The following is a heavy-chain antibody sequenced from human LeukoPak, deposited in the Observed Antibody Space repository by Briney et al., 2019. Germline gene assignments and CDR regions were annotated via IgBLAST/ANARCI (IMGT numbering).Heavy chain of an antibody. CDR3: ARDRRRDGYTA. CDR1: GFTFSSYE. V-gene: IGHV3-48*03. J-gene: IGHJ5*02. Sequence: GGSLRLSCAASGFTFSSYEMNWVRQAPGKGLEWVSYISSSGSTIYYADSVKGRFTISRDNAKNSLYLQMNSLRAEDTAVYYCARDRRRDGYTAWGRGTLVTVSS. D-gene: IGHD5-24*01. CDR2: ISSSGSTI.